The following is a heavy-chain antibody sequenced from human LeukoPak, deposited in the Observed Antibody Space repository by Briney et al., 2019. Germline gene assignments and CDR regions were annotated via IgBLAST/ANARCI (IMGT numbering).Heavy chain of an antibody. D-gene: IGHD3-22*01. CDR1: GGSISSGDYY. CDR3: ARPHYYDSRIDP. Sequence: SQTLSLTCTVSGGSISSGDYYWSWIRQPPGKGLEWIAYMYYSGSTYYNPSLKSRVTMSADTSKNQLSLKLSSVTAADTAVYYCARPHYYDSRIDPWGQGILVTVSS. V-gene: IGHV4-30-4*01. CDR2: MYYSGST. J-gene: IGHJ5*02.